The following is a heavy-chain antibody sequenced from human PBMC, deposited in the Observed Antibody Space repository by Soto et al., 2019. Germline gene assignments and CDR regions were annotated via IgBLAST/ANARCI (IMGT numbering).Heavy chain of an antibody. CDR2: IYYSGST. D-gene: IGHD3-22*01. V-gene: IGHV4-39*01. Sequence: SETLSLTCTVSGGSISSSSYYWGWIRQPPGKGLEWIGSIYYSGSTYYNPSLKSRVTISVDTSKNQFSLKLSSVTAADTAVYYCARHMTMIVVVNFDYWGQGTLVTVSS. CDR3: ARHMTMIVVVNFDY. J-gene: IGHJ4*02. CDR1: GGSISSSSYY.